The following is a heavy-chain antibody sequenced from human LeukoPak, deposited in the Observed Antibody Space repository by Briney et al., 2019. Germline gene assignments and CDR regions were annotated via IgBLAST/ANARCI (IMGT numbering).Heavy chain of an antibody. D-gene: IGHD6-19*01. CDR2: IYYSGST. Sequence: SETLSLTRTVSGGSISSYYWSWIRQPPGKGLEWIGYIYYSGSTNYNPSLKSRVTISVDTSKNQFSLKLSSVTAADTAVYYCASAAQWLSFDYWGQGTLVTVSS. CDR3: ASAAQWLSFDY. CDR1: GGSISSYY. J-gene: IGHJ4*02. V-gene: IGHV4-59*01.